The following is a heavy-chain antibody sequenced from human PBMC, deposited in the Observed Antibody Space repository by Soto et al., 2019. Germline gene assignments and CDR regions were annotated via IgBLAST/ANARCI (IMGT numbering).Heavy chain of an antibody. D-gene: IGHD1-1*01. V-gene: IGHV4-30-4*01. Sequence: SETLSITCTVSGGSISSGDYYWSWIRQPPGKGLEWIGYIYYSGSTYYNPSLKSRVTISVDTSKNQFSLKLSSVTAADTAVYYCARDSDTGTDYWGQGTLVTVSS. J-gene: IGHJ4*02. CDR2: IYYSGST. CDR1: GGSISSGDYY. CDR3: ARDSDTGTDY.